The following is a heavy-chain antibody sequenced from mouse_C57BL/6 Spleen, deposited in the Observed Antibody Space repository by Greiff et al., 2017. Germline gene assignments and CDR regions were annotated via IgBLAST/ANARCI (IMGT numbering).Heavy chain of an antibody. CDR3: ARSTTVVFYYAMDY. CDR1: GYTFTSYW. CDR2: IYPGSGST. V-gene: IGHV1-55*01. Sequence: QVQLQQPGAELVKPGASVKMSCKASGYTFTSYWITWVKPRPGQGLEWIGDIYPGSGSTNYNEKFKSKATLTVDTSSSTAYMQLSSLTSEDSAVYYCARSTTVVFYYAMDYWGQGTSVTVSS. J-gene: IGHJ4*01. D-gene: IGHD1-1*01.